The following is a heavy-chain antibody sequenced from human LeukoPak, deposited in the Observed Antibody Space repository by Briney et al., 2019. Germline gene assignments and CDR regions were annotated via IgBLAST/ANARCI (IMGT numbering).Heavy chain of an antibody. CDR1: GFTFSSFA. CDR2: IRGSGGSS. Sequence: PGGSLRLSCAAWGFTFSSFAMRWVSQARGKGLEWVSAIRGSGGSSYYADSVNGRYTISRDNSKNTLYLQMNSLRAEDTAIYYCANLPLRGEWEPRVDYWGQGTLVTVSS. D-gene: IGHD1-26*01. CDR3: ANLPLRGEWEPRVDY. V-gene: IGHV3-23*01. J-gene: IGHJ4*02.